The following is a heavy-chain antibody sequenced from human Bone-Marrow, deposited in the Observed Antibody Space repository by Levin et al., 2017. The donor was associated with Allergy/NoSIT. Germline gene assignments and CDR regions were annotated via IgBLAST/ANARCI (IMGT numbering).Heavy chain of an antibody. CDR1: SGSISSSDYY. CDR3: ARYGGSYDTSGSYWNFDL. V-gene: IGHV4-39*07. CDR2: IYYSGST. J-gene: IGHJ2*01. D-gene: IGHD3-22*01. Sequence: SETLSLTCTVSSGSISSSDYYWGWVRQPPGRGLEWIGNIYYSGSTYYNPSLKSRVTISIDTSKNQFSLRLNSVTAADTAVFYCARYGGSYDTSGSYWNFDLWGRGTLVTVSS.